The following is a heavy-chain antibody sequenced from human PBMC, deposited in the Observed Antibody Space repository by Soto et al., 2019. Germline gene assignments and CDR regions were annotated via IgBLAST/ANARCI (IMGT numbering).Heavy chain of an antibody. V-gene: IGHV1-24*01. CDR2: FNPEDGET. J-gene: IGHJ4*02. CDR1: GYTLAELS. D-gene: IGHD3-3*01. CDR3: KTGQRPIRFLEWLSRYYFDF. Sequence: ASVKVSCKVSGYTLAELSMHWVRQAPGKGLEWMGGFNPEDGETIYSQKFQGRVSMTEDTSTDTAYMELSSLRSEDTALYYCKTGQRPIRFLEWLSRYYFDFWGQGTLVTVSS.